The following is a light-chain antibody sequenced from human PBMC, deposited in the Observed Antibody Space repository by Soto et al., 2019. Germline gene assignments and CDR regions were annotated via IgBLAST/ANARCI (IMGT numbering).Light chain of an antibody. V-gene: IGKV3-20*01. CDR1: QSVNSK. Sequence: EIVMTQSHGTLSASPGEKPKIFCMASQSVNSKVVWYEQKPGQAPRLLIYDASNRATGIPARFSGSGSGTDFTLTISRLEPEDFAVYYCQPYGSSPKTFGHATKVDI. CDR3: QPYGSSPKT. CDR2: DAS. J-gene: IGKJ1*01.